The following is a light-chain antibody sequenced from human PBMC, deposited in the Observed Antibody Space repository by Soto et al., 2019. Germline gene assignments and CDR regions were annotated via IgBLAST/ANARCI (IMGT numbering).Light chain of an antibody. CDR3: QQYNSYSGS. CDR1: QSVSGW. V-gene: IGKV1-5*01. J-gene: IGKJ1*01. Sequence: IHMSHSPKTLSASFRYTFNLTCRASQSVSGWLAWYQQKTGEAPKLLIYDASALPRGVPSRFSGSGSGTEFTLTISRLQRDDFATYYCQQYNSYSGSFGQGTKVDIK. CDR2: DAS.